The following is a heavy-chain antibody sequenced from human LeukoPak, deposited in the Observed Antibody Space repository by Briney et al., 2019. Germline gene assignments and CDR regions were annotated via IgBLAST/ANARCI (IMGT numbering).Heavy chain of an antibody. Sequence: GGSLRLSCAASGFTFSNNAMSWVRQAPGKGPEWVSVISGSGGTTYYADSVKGRFTISRDNSKNTVCLQMNSLRAEDTAVYYCARRPQRSVAGTNSHIDHWGQGTLVTVSS. CDR2: ISGSGGTT. J-gene: IGHJ4*02. CDR1: GFTFSNNA. D-gene: IGHD1-7*01. CDR3: ARRPQRSVAGTNSHIDH. V-gene: IGHV3-23*01.